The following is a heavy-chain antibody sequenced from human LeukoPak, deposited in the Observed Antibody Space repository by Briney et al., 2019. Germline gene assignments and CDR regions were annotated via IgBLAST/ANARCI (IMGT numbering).Heavy chain of an antibody. Sequence: TLSLTCAVSGGSISSGGYSWSWIRQPPGRGLEWIGYIYHSGSTYYNPSLKSRVTISVDRSKNQFSLKLSSVTAADTAVYYCAGLSGYDSSGYYYADFDYWGQGTLVTVSS. CDR1: GGSISSGGYS. CDR3: AGLSGYDSSGYYYADFDY. D-gene: IGHD3-22*01. CDR2: IYHSGST. J-gene: IGHJ4*02. V-gene: IGHV4-30-2*01.